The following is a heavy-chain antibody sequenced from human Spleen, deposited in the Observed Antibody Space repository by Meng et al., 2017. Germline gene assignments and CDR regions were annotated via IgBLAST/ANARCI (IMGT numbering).Heavy chain of an antibody. CDR3: AREASFYYGMDV. V-gene: IGHV3-33*01. Sequence: QVQLVGSGGGVVQPGSSLRLSCTTSGFTFDGSGMHWVRQAPGKGLEWVALITSDGSNKYYADSVKGRFTISRDNSKNTLYLQINSLRAEDTAVYFCAREASFYYGMDVWGQGTTVTVSS. CDR1: GFTFDGSG. D-gene: IGHD1-26*01. J-gene: IGHJ6*02. CDR2: ITSDGSNK.